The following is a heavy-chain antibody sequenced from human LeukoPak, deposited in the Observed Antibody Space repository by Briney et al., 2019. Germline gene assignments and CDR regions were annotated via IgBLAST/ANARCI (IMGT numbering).Heavy chain of an antibody. CDR1: GYTFTSYG. J-gene: IGHJ3*02. CDR2: ISAYNGNT. D-gene: IGHD3-9*01. Sequence: ASVKVSCKASGYTFTSYGISWVRQAPGQGPEWMGWISAYNGNTNYAQKLQGRVTMTTDTSTSTAYMELRSLRSDDTAVYYCASSDILTGYDDAFDIWGQGTMVTVSS. CDR3: ASSDILTGYDDAFDI. V-gene: IGHV1-18*01.